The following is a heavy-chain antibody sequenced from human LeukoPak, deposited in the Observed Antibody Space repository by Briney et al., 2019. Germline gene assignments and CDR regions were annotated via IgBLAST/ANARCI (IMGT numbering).Heavy chain of an antibody. V-gene: IGHV3-53*01. CDR3: ARGDFDS. CDR1: GFTVSTNY. Sequence: PGGSLRLSCAASGFTVSTNYMSWVRQAPGKGLEGVSIIFSGGKICYTDSVKGRFTISRDNSKNTLYLQMNSLRAEDTAMYYCARGDFDSWGQGTLVTVSS. J-gene: IGHJ4*02. CDR2: IFSGGKI.